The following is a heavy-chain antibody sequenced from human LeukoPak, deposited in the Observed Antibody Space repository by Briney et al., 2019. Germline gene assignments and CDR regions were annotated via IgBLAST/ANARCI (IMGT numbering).Heavy chain of an antibody. CDR1: GGSFSGYY. CDR2: INHGGST. D-gene: IGHD5-12*01. V-gene: IGHV4-34*01. J-gene: IGHJ4*02. Sequence: SETLSLTCAVYGGSFSGYYWSWIRQPPGKGLEWIGEINHGGSTNYNPSLKSRVTISVDTSKNQFSLKLSSVTAADTAVYYCARGADSGYDPLDYWGQGTLVTVSS. CDR3: ARGADSGYDPLDY.